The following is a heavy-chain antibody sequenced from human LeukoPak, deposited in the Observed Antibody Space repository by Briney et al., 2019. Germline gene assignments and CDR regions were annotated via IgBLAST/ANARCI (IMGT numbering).Heavy chain of an antibody. CDR2: IGNAGDT. Sequence: SGESLRLSCAASGFTFSTYDMHWVRQATGKGLEWLSGIGNAGDTYYAGSVKGRFTVSRDNAKNSLYLQMNSLRVGDTAVYYCARAEGSGYYDLWYNYWGQGTLVTVSS. D-gene: IGHD3-22*01. J-gene: IGHJ4*02. V-gene: IGHV3-13*01. CDR1: GFTFSTYD. CDR3: ARAEGSGYYDLWYNY.